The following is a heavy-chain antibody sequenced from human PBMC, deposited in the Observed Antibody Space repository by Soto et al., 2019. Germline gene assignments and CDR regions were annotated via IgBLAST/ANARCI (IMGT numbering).Heavy chain of an antibody. Sequence: VASVKVSCKASGYTFTSYYMHWVRQAPGQGLEWMGIINPSGGSTSYAQKFQGRVTMTRDTSTSTVYMELSSLRSEDTAVYYCARACLPGDSSSWPLFDYWGQGTLVTVSS. CDR3: ARACLPGDSSSWPLFDY. CDR2: INPSGGST. J-gene: IGHJ4*02. V-gene: IGHV1-46*01. D-gene: IGHD6-13*01. CDR1: GYTFTSYY.